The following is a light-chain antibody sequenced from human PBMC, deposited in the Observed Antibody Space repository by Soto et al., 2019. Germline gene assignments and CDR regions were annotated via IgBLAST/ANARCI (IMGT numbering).Light chain of an antibody. CDR3: QQYNSYSRT. J-gene: IGKJ1*01. Sequence: DLQMTPSPSTLSASVGDRVTITCRARQSISSWLAWYQQKPGKAPKLLIYDASSLESGVPSRFSGSGSGTEYTLTISSLQPDDVATYYCQQYNSYSRTFGQGTKVEIK. CDR1: QSISSW. CDR2: DAS. V-gene: IGKV1-5*01.